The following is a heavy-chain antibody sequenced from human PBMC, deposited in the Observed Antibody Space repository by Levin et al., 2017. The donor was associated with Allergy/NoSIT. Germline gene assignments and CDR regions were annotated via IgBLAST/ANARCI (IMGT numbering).Heavy chain of an antibody. Sequence: GESLKISCAASGFTFNNYAMSWVRQAPGKGLEWVTAIINSGVGTYYADSVKGRFTISRDNSKNTMYLQMNSLRAEDTAVYFCAKDAIRGSDQPYYFDYWGQGTLVTASS. CDR1: GFTFNNYA. D-gene: IGHD6-19*01. J-gene: IGHJ4*02. CDR3: AKDAIRGSDQPYYFDY. V-gene: IGHV3-23*01. CDR2: IINSGVGT.